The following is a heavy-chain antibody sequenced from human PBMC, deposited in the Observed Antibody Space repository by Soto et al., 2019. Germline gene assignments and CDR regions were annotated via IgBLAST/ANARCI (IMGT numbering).Heavy chain of an antibody. V-gene: IGHV1-2*04. Sequence: GASVKGSCKASGYTFTGYYMHWVRQAPGQGLEWMGWINPNSGGTNYAQKFQGWVTMTRDTSISTAYMDLSALTSDDTAMYYCARGLGLGDCWGQGTLVTVSS. CDR1: GYTFTGYY. CDR2: INPNSGGT. D-gene: IGHD3-9*01. J-gene: IGHJ4*02. CDR3: ARGLGLGDC.